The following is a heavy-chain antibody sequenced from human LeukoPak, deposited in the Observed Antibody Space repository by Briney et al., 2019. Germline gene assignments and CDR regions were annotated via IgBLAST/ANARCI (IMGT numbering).Heavy chain of an antibody. D-gene: IGHD3-22*01. V-gene: IGHV1-46*01. CDR2: INPSGGST. CDR3: ARDRQLDYYDSSGYYLDY. CDR1: GYTFTSYY. Sequence: ASVNVSCKASGYTFTSYYMHWVRQAPGQGLEWMGIINPSGGSTSYAQKFQGRVTMTRDTSTSTVYMELSSLRSEDTAVYYCARDRQLDYYDSSGYYLDYWGQGTLVTVSS. J-gene: IGHJ4*02.